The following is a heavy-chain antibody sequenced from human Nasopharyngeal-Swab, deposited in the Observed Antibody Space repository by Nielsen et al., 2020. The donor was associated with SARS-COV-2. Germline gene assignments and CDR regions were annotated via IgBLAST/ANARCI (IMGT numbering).Heavy chain of an antibody. CDR1: GFTFSNSW. CDR3: ARDFDKTGD. J-gene: IGHJ4*02. CDR2: VNSDGSRT. V-gene: IGHV3-74*01. Sequence: LSLTCAVSGFTFSNSWVHWVRQAPGKGPVWVSRVNSDGSRTGYADSVKGRFTLSIDNAKNTVYLQMNSLRAEDTAVYYCARDFDKTGDWGQGTLVTVSS. D-gene: IGHD7-27*01.